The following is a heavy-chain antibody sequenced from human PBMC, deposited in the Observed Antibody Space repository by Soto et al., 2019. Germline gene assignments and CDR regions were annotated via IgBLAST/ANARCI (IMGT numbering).Heavy chain of an antibody. D-gene: IGHD3-9*01. CDR1: VGSINNGDSY. CDR3: ARRYGPRAFDV. V-gene: IGHV4-30-4*01. CDR2: IYYSGTT. J-gene: IGHJ3*01. Sequence: SETLSLTCTVSVGSINNGDSYWIWVRQSPGKGLEWIGYIYYSGTTYYNSSLRSRVTISVDTSRSQFSLNLHSVTAADTAVYYCARRYGPRAFDVWGQGTMVTVSS.